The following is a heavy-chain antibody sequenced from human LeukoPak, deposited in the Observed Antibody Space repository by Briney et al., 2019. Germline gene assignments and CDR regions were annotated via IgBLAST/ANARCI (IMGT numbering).Heavy chain of an antibody. CDR3: AREDSSSWRDY. CDR1: GGSISSGGYY. D-gene: IGHD6-13*01. J-gene: IGHJ4*02. CDR2: IYYSGST. Sequence: SETLSLTCTVSGGSISSGGYYWSWIRQHPGKGLEWIGYIYYSGSTYYNPSLKSRVTISVDTSKNQFSLKLSSVTAADTAVYYCAREDSSSWRDYWGQGTLVTVSS. V-gene: IGHV4-31*03.